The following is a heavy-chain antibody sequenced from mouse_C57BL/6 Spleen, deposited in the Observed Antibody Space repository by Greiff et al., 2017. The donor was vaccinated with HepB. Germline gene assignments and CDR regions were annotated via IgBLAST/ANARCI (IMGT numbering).Heavy chain of an antibody. CDR1: GYTFPDSN. D-gene: IGHD2-1*01. Sequence: VQLKGSEPELVKPGASVKIPCKASGYTFPDSNMAWVKQSHGKSLEWFGDFNPNNGGTIYNQKFKGKATLTVDKSSSTAYMELRSLTSEDTAVYYCAREDYGNSHYYAMDYWGQGTSVTVSS. V-gene: IGHV1-18*01. CDR2: FNPNNGGT. J-gene: IGHJ4*01. CDR3: AREDYGNSHYYAMDY.